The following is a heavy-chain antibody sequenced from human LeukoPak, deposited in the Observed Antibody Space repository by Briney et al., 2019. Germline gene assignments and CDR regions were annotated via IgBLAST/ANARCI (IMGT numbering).Heavy chain of an antibody. V-gene: IGHV3-43D*03. CDR3: AKDIGGVGATTNFDY. J-gene: IGHJ4*02. CDR2: ISWDGGST. CDR1: GFTFDDYA. Sequence: GGSLRLSCAASGFTFDDYAMHWVRQAPGKGLEWVSLISWDGGSTYYADSVKGRFTISRDNSKNSLYLQMNSLRAEDTALYYCAKDIGGVGATTNFDYWGQGTLVTVSS. D-gene: IGHD1-26*01.